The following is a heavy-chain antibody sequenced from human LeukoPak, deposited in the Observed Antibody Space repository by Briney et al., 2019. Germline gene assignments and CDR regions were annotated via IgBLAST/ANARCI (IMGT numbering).Heavy chain of an antibody. Sequence: SETLSLTCSVSGGSISGISYYWGWTRQPPKKGLEWIGKIYYSGSTYNNPSLESRVIISVDTSKNQFSLKLTSVTAADTAVYYCARQGVVGATGFDYWGQGTLVTVSS. CDR1: GGSISGISYY. J-gene: IGHJ4*02. D-gene: IGHD1-26*01. CDR3: ARQGVVGATGFDY. V-gene: IGHV4-39*01. CDR2: IYYSGST.